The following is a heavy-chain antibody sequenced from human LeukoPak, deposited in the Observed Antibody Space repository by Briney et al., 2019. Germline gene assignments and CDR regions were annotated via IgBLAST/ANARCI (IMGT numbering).Heavy chain of an antibody. Sequence: PGGSLRLSCAASGFTFSSYAMSWVRQAPGKGLEWVSAISGRGGSTYYADSVKGRFTISRDNSKNTLYLQMNSLRAEDTAVYYCAKEGSSGWYLWGHFDYWGQGTLVTVSS. CDR2: ISGRGGST. CDR1: GFTFSSYA. CDR3: AKEGSSGWYLWGHFDY. V-gene: IGHV3-23*01. D-gene: IGHD6-19*01. J-gene: IGHJ4*02.